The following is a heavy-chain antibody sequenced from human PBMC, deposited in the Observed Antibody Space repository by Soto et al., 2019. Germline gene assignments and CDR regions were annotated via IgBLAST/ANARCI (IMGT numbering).Heavy chain of an antibody. V-gene: IGHV3-49*04. Sequence: PGGSLRLSCTGPGFTFDDFAISWVRQAPGKGLAWVGLIRNQTYHETTEYAASVKGRFTISRDASNGFAYLQMNSLTTEDSHVYYSSGAGKPDTAYFSFYWGHGTQVSVSS. CDR2: IRNQTYHETT. CDR3: SGAGKPDTAYFSFY. CDR1: GFTFDDFA. D-gene: IGHD3-10*01. J-gene: IGHJ4*01.